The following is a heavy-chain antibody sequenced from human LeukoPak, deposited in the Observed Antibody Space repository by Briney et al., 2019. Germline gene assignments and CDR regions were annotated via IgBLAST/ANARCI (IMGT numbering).Heavy chain of an antibody. CDR1: GFTVSGNY. CDR3: AKPTAGHFDY. J-gene: IGHJ4*02. Sequence: GGSLRLSCAVSGFTVSGNYMTWVRKAPGKGLEWVSVVYSGGATYYADSVKGRFTISRDNSKNMLYLQMNSLRAEDTAVYFCAKPTAGHFDYWGQGTLVTVSS. V-gene: IGHV3-66*04. D-gene: IGHD6-13*01. CDR2: VYSGGAT.